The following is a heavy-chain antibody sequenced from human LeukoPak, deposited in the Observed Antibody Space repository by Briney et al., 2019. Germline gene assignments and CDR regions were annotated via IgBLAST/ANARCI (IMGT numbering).Heavy chain of an antibody. J-gene: IGHJ3*02. CDR2: IKLDGSEK. D-gene: IGHD1-1*01. V-gene: IGHV3-7*01. CDR3: AREVPRRNAFDI. CDR1: GFTFSSYW. Sequence: GGSLRLSCAASGFTFSSYWMTWVRQAPGKGLEWVANIKLDGSEKYYVDSVKGRFTISRDNAKNSLYLQMNSLRAEDTAVYYCAREVPRRNAFDIWGQGTMVTVSS.